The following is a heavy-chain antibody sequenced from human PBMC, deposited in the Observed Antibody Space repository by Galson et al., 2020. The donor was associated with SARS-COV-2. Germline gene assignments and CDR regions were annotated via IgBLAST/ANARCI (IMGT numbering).Heavy chain of an antibody. Sequence: LEWVSGISGSGVTRYYADSVKGRFTISRDNSKNTMYLQMYSLRAEDTAVYYCAKWETRYYDILTGYYGVDYYYYYGMDVWGQGTTVTVSS. V-gene: IGHV3-23*01. D-gene: IGHD3-9*01. CDR2: ISGSGVTR. J-gene: IGHJ6*02. CDR3: AKWETRYYDILTGYYGVDYYYYYGMDV.